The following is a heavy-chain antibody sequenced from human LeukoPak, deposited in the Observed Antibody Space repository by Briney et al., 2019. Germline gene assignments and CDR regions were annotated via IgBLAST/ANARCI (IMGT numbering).Heavy chain of an antibody. CDR1: GFTFSSYA. V-gene: IGHV3-30*04. CDR2: ISYDGSNK. Sequence: GRSLRLSCAASGFTFSSYAMHWVRQAPGKGLEWVAVISYDGSNKYYADSVKGRFTISRDNSKNTLYLQMNSLRAEDTAVYYCAKDHYDSSGYYYLDYWGQGTLVTVSS. J-gene: IGHJ4*02. CDR3: AKDHYDSSGYYYLDY. D-gene: IGHD3-22*01.